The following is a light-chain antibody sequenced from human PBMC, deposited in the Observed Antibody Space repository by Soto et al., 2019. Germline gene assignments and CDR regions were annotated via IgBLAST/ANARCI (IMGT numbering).Light chain of an antibody. V-gene: IGKV1-33*01. CDR1: QDISNY. CDR3: QQYDNLPFT. J-gene: IGKJ3*01. Sequence: DIQMTQSPSSLSASVGDRVTITCQASQDISNYLNWYQQKPGKAPKLLIYDASNLETGVPSRFSGSGSGTDFTFTISRLQPEDIATYYCQQYDNLPFTFCPGTKVDIK. CDR2: DAS.